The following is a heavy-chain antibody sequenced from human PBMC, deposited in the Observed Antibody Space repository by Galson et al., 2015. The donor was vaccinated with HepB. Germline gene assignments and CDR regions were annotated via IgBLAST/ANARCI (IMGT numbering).Heavy chain of an antibody. Sequence: TLSLTCAVYGGSFSGYYWSWIRQPPGKGLEWIGEINHSGSTNYNPSLKSRVTISVDTSKNQFSLKLSSVTAADTAVYYCARGGDYYDSSGYRNAFDIWGQGTMVTVSS. V-gene: IGHV4-34*01. J-gene: IGHJ3*02. CDR2: INHSGST. CDR1: GGSFSGYY. CDR3: ARGGDYYDSSGYRNAFDI. D-gene: IGHD3-22*01.